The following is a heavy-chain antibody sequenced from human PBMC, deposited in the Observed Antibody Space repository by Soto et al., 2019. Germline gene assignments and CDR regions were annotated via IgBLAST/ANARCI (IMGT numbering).Heavy chain of an antibody. Sequence: QVQLVQSGAEVKKPGSSVKVSCKASGGTFSNYAISWVRQAPGQGLEWMGGIIPIFGTTNYAQRFQGRVTLTADESTSTAYMELSSLRSEDTDVYYCARVSSSWYKDYFDYWGQGTLVTVSS. CDR2: IIPIFGTT. CDR3: ARVSSSWYKDYFDY. CDR1: GGTFSNYA. D-gene: IGHD6-13*01. V-gene: IGHV1-69*12. J-gene: IGHJ4*02.